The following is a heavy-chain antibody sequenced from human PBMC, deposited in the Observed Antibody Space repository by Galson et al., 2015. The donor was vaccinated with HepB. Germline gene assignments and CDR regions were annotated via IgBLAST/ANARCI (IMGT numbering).Heavy chain of an antibody. CDR1: GFTFSNYA. Sequence: FLRLSCAASGFTFSNYAMAWVRQAPGKGLEWVSAISDIGATYYADSVKGRFTISRDTSKNTVFLQMSTLRAEDTAVYYCVKDTSYALDYWGQGTLVTVSS. CDR3: VKDTSYALDY. V-gene: IGHV3-23*01. CDR2: ISDIGAT. D-gene: IGHD3-16*01. J-gene: IGHJ4*02.